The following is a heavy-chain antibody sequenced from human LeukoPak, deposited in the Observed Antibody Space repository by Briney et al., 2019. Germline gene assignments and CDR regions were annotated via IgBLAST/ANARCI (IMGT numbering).Heavy chain of an antibody. CDR2: ISYDGSNK. CDR3: AKDQLWLGNPFDY. D-gene: IGHD6-19*01. V-gene: IGHV3-30*18. J-gene: IGHJ4*02. CDR1: GFTFSNHG. Sequence: GGSLRLSCAASGFTFSNHGMHWVRQAPGKGLEWVAIISYDGSNKYYADSVKGRFTISRDNSKNTLYRQMNSLRAEDTAVYYCAKDQLWLGNPFDYWGQGTLVTISS.